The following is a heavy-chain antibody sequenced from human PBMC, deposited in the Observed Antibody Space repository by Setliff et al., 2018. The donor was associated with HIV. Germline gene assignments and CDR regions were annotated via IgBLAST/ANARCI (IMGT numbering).Heavy chain of an antibody. CDR1: GGSFSGYY. CDR2: INHSGST. D-gene: IGHD3-16*01. CDR3: ARVGGPRAVDY. Sequence: PSETLSLTCAVYGGSFSGYYWSWIRQPPGKGLEWIGEINHSGSTNYNPSLKSRVTISVDTSKNQFSLRLSSVTAAHTAVYYCARVGGPRAVDYWGQGTLVTVSS. V-gene: IGHV4-34*01. J-gene: IGHJ4*02.